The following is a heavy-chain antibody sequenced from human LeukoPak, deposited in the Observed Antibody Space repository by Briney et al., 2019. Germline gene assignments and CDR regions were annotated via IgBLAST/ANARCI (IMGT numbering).Heavy chain of an antibody. D-gene: IGHD5-24*01. J-gene: IGHJ4*02. Sequence: ASVKVSCKASGYTFTDYYMQWVRQAPGQGLEWMGWINPNSGGTNYAQKFQGRVTMTRDTSIRTGYMELSRLRSDDTAVYYCAILGVEMATIPLDYWGQGTLVTVSS. CDR2: INPNSGGT. CDR3: AILGVEMATIPLDY. CDR1: GYTFTDYY. V-gene: IGHV1-2*02.